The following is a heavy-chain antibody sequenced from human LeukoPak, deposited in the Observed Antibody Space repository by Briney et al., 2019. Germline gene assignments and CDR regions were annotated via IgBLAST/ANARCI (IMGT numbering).Heavy chain of an antibody. CDR1: GASVRRYY. V-gene: IGHV4-59*02. J-gene: IGHJ4*02. Sequence: SETLSLTCTVSGASVRRYYSSWIRQSPGKGLEWIGYSHYSGSANYNPSLKSRVSISIDTSKNQFSLNLRSLTAADTAVYYCAGGGYCSSASCHAPLFDWWGPGILVTVSS. CDR3: AGGGYCSSASCHAPLFDW. D-gene: IGHD2-2*01. CDR2: SHYSGSA.